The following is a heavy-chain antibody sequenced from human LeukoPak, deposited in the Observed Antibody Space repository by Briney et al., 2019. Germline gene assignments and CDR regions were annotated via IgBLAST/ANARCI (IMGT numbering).Heavy chain of an antibody. J-gene: IGHJ4*02. CDR3: AKGDSSGWYNSLDY. Sequence: GGSLRLSCEASGFTFMSYAMNWVRQAPGEGLEWVSAISGSGVSTNYKDSVKGRFTISRANSKNTLYLLMNSLSVEDTAIYYCAKGDSSGWYNSLDYGGQGALVTVSS. D-gene: IGHD6-19*01. CDR1: GFTFMSYA. CDR2: ISGSGVST. V-gene: IGHV3-23*01.